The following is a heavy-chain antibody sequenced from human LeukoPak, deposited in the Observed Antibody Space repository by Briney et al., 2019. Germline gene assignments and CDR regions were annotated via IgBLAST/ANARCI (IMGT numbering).Heavy chain of an antibody. CDR3: ARDRGQQLVLKGAFDI. J-gene: IGHJ3*02. D-gene: IGHD6-13*01. Sequence: ASVKVSCKASGYTFTSYYMHWVRQAPGQGLEWMGVINPSSGSTSYAQKFQGRVTMTRDTSTSTVYMELSSLRSEDTAMYYCARDRGQQLVLKGAFDIWGQGTMVTVSS. CDR1: GYTFTSYY. V-gene: IGHV1-46*01. CDR2: INPSSGST.